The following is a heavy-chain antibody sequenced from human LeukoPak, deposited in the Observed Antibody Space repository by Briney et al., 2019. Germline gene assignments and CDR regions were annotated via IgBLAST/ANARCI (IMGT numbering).Heavy chain of an antibody. CDR1: EYTIRNYY. D-gene: IGHD4-23*01. J-gene: IGHJ4*02. CDR3: ARELIGGGKAFDY. CDR2: INPRDESI. Sequence: ASVKISCKASEYTIRNYYMHWARQAPGQGLEWMGLINPRDESIDYAQNLEGRVTVTRDTSTSTVYLELTSLRSDDTAVYYCARELIGGGKAFDYWGQGTLVIVSS. V-gene: IGHV1-46*01.